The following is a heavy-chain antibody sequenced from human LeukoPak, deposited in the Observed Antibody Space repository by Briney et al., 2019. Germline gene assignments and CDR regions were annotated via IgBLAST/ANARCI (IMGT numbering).Heavy chain of an antibody. Sequence: GPVKVSCKASGYTFTGYYMHWVRQAPGQGLEWMGWINPNSGGTNYAQKFQGWVTMTSDTSISTAYMELSRLRSDDTVVYYCARAAVATYWFDPWGQGTLVTVSS. CDR2: INPNSGGT. CDR3: ARAAVATYWFDP. J-gene: IGHJ5*02. CDR1: GYTFTGYY. D-gene: IGHD5-12*01. V-gene: IGHV1-2*04.